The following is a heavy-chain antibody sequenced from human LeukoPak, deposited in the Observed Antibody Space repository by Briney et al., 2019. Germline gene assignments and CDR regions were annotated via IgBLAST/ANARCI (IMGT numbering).Heavy chain of an antibody. Sequence: GGSLRLSCAASGFTFSSYSMNWVRQAPGKGLEWVSYISSSSSTIYYADSVKGRFTISRDNAKNSLYLQMNSLRAEDTAVYYCARDHRPLGEPVLDYYYYMDVWGKGTTVTVSS. CDR2: ISSSSSTI. J-gene: IGHJ6*03. D-gene: IGHD3-10*01. CDR3: ARDHRPLGEPVLDYYYYMDV. CDR1: GFTFSSYS. V-gene: IGHV3-48*01.